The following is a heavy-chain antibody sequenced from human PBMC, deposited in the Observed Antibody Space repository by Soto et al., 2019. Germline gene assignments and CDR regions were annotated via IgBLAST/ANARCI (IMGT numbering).Heavy chain of an antibody. CDR2: IYSSGRT. D-gene: IGHD3-16*01. CDR3: ARDEDDYVWGSYGTYGMDV. CDR1: GFTVSSNY. Sequence: GGSLRLSCAASGFTVSSNYMIWVRQAPGKGLEWVSVIYSSGRTYYADSVKGRFTISRDNSKNTLYLQMNSLRAEDTAVYYCARDEDDYVWGSYGTYGMDVWGQGTTVTVSS. V-gene: IGHV3-66*01. J-gene: IGHJ6*02.